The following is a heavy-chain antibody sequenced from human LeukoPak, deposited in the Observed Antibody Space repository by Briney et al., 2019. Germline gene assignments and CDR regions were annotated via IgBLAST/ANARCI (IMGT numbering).Heavy chain of an antibody. J-gene: IGHJ6*02. CDR2: IYYSGST. CDR3: AREAPQLRFDYYYGMDV. D-gene: IGHD3-10*01. CDR1: GGSISSGGYY. V-gene: IGHV4-31*03. Sequence: SATLSLTCTVSGGSISSGGYYWSWIRQHPGKGLEWIGYIYYSGSTYYNPSLKSRVTISVDTSKNQFSLKLSSVTAADTAVYYCAREAPQLRFDYYYGMDVWGQGTTVTVSS.